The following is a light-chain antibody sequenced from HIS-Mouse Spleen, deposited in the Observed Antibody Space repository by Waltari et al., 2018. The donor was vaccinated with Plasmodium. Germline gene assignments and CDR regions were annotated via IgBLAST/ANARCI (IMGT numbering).Light chain of an antibody. CDR3: QQYNNWPYT. CDR2: GAS. CDR1: QSVSSN. Sequence: EIVMTQSPATLSVSPGERATLSCRASQSVSSNLPWYQQKPGQAPRLLIYGASTRATGIPEFTLTISSLQSEDFAVYYCQQYNNWPYTFGQGTKLEIK. J-gene: IGKJ2*01. V-gene: IGKV3-15*01.